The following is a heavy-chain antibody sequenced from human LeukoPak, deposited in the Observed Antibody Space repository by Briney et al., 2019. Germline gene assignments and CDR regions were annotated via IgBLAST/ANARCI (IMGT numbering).Heavy chain of an antibody. J-gene: IGHJ3*02. CDR3: ARGGRYSYAFNDAFDI. CDR1: GFTFSSYA. Sequence: GGSLRLSCAASGFTFSSYAMSWVRQAPGKGLEWVSAISGSGGSTYYADSVKGRFTISRDNSKNTLYLQMNSLRAEDTAVYYCARGGRYSYAFNDAFDIWGQGTMVTVSS. V-gene: IGHV3-23*01. CDR2: ISGSGGST. D-gene: IGHD5-18*01.